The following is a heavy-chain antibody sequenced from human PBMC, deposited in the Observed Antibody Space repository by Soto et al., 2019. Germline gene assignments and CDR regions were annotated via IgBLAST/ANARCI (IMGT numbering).Heavy chain of an antibody. CDR1: GGTFSSYT. J-gene: IGHJ4*02. D-gene: IGHD2-2*01. CDR3: ARGYCSSTSCSSFDY. Sequence: QVQLVQSGAEVKKPGSSVKVSCKASGGTFSSYTISWVRQAPGQGLEWMGRIIPILGIANYAQKFKGRVTITADKSTSTAYMELSSLRSEDTAVYYCARGYCSSTSCSSFDYWGQGTLVTVSS. CDR2: IIPILGIA. V-gene: IGHV1-69*02.